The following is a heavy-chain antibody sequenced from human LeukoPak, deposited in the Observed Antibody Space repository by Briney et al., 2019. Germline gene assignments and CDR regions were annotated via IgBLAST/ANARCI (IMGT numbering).Heavy chain of an antibody. D-gene: IGHD1-26*01. CDR2: ISGSGGST. CDR3: AKGAVWELLRYMDV. Sequence: GGSLRLSCAASGFTFSSYEMNWVRQAPGKGLEWVSAISGSGGSTYYADSVKGRFTISRDNSKNTLYLQMNSLRAEDTAVYYCAKGAVWELLRYMDVWGKGTTVTVSS. J-gene: IGHJ6*03. CDR1: GFTFSSYE. V-gene: IGHV3-23*01.